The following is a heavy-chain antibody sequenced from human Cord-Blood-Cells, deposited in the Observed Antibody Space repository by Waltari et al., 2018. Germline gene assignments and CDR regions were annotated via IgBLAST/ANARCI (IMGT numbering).Heavy chain of an antibody. V-gene: IGHV1-69*01. CDR3: ARSYYDYIWGSYHGIDY. CDR1: GGTFSSYA. CDR2: IIPIFDTA. J-gene: IGHJ4*02. D-gene: IGHD3-16*01. Sequence: VQLVQSGAEVKKPGSSVKVSCKASGGTFSSYAISWVRQAPGQGLEWMVGIIPIFDTANYAQKFQGRVTITADESTSTAYMELSSLRSEDTAVYYCARSYYDYIWGSYHGIDYWGQGTLVTVSS.